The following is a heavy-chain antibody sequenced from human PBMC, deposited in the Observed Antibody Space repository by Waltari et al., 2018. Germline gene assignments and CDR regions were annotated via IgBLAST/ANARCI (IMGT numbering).Heavy chain of an antibody. J-gene: IGHJ5*02. CDR2: IIPICGTA. CDR1: GGTFSSYA. V-gene: IGHV1-69*01. D-gene: IGHD3-3*01. Sequence: QVQLVQSGAEVKKPGSSVKVSCKASGGTFSSYAISWVRQAPGQGLEWMGGIIPICGTANYAQKFQGRVTITADESTSTAYMELSSLRSEDTAVYYCARVSRDKLRFLEWFQGGWFDPWGQGTLVTVSS. CDR3: ARVSRDKLRFLEWFQGGWFDP.